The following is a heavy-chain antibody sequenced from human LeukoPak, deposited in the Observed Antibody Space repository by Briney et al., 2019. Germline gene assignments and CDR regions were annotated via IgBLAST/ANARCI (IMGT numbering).Heavy chain of an antibody. Sequence: PGGSLRLSCAASGFTFSSYGMHWVRQAPGKGLEWVAFIRNDETSKYFADSVKGRFTISRDNSKNTLYLQMNSLRAEDTAVYYCAKDRLAYYFDYWGQGTLVTVSS. V-gene: IGHV3-30*02. J-gene: IGHJ4*02. CDR2: IRNDETSK. CDR1: GFTFSSYG. D-gene: IGHD3-16*01. CDR3: AKDRLAYYFDY.